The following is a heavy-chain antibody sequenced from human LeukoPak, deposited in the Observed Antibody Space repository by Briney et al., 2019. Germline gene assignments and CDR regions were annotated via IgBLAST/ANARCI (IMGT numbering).Heavy chain of an antibody. CDR3: ARDSGTTGEVKFDP. CDR2: IYHSGNT. CDR1: GYSVSSGFY. D-gene: IGHD3-10*01. Sequence: SETLSLTCTVSGYSVSSGFYWGWIRQPPGKGLEWVGIIYHSGNTYYNPSLKSRVTMSLDTSKNQFSLKLTSVTAADTAVYYCARDSGTTGEVKFDPWGQGTLVTVSS. V-gene: IGHV4-38-2*02. J-gene: IGHJ5*02.